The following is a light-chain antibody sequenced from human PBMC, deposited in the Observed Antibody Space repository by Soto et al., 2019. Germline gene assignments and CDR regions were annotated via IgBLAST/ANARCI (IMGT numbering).Light chain of an antibody. V-gene: IGKV3-20*01. CDR2: GAY. J-gene: IGKJ2*01. Sequence: EIVLTQSPGTLSLSPGERATLSCRASQSISSSYLAWYQQTPGQPPRLLIYGAYSRATGIPDRFSGSGSGTDFTLTISRLEPEDFAVYYCQQYGSPVTFGQGTKLEIK. CDR1: QSISSSY. CDR3: QQYGSPVT.